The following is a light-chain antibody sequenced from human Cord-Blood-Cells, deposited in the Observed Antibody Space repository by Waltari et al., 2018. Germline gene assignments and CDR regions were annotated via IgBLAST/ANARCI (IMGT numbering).Light chain of an antibody. CDR3: QQYGSSIT. J-gene: IGKJ5*01. CDR1: QSVSSSY. V-gene: IGKV3-20*01. CDR2: GAS. Sequence: EIVLTQSPGTQSVSPGYRATLSCRASQSVSSSYLAWYQQIPGQAPRLLIYGASSRATGIPDRFSGSGSGTDFTLTISRLEPEDFAVYYRQQYGSSITFGQGTRLEIK.